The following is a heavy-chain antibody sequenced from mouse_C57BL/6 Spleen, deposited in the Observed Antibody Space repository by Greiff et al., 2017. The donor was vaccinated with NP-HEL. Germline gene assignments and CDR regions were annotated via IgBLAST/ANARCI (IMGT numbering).Heavy chain of an antibody. CDR2: ISYDGSN. Sequence: EVQLQESGPGLVKPSQSLSLTCSVTGYSITSGYYWNWIRQFPGNNLEWMGYISYDGSNNYNPSLKNRISITRDTSKNQFFLKLNSVTTEDTATYYCARVLDGYYVGWFAYWGQGTLVTVSA. CDR3: ARVLDGYYVGWFAY. D-gene: IGHD2-3*01. J-gene: IGHJ3*01. V-gene: IGHV3-6*01. CDR1: GYSITSGYY.